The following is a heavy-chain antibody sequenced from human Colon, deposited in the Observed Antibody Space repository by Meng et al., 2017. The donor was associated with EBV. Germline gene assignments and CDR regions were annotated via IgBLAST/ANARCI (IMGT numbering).Heavy chain of an antibody. Sequence: QWQFEGSGPGLVGHSGSLSLTCPVSGASISSNNWWSWVRQPPGKGLEWIGEIYHGGNTSYNPSLQSRVTMFVDTSKNQFSLMLTSVTATDTAVYYCARRRGGSVRDCWGQGTLVTVSS. CDR3: ARRRGGSVRDC. D-gene: IGHD3-10*01. V-gene: IGHV4-4*02. J-gene: IGHJ4*02. CDR1: GASISSNNW. CDR2: IYHGGNT.